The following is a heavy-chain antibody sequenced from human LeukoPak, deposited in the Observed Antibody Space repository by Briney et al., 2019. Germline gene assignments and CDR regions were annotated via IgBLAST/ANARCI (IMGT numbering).Heavy chain of an antibody. D-gene: IGHD2-15*01. Sequence: GGSLRLSCAASGFTFSSYAMSWVRQAPGKGLEWVSAISVSGGSTYYADSVKGRFTISRDNSKNTLYLQMNSLRAEDTAVYYCAKDQVVVAATEVPEFDYWGQGTLVTVSS. CDR2: ISVSGGST. V-gene: IGHV3-23*01. CDR1: GFTFSSYA. CDR3: AKDQVVVAATEVPEFDY. J-gene: IGHJ4*02.